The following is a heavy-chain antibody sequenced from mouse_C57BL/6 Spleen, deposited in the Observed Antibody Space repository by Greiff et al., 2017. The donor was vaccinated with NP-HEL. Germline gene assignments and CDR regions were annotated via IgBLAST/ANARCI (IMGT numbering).Heavy chain of an antibody. Sequence: EVKLMESGGGLVKPGGSLKLSCAASGFTFSDYGMHWVRQAPEKGLEWVAYISSGSSTFYYADTVKGRFTISRDNAKNTPFLQMTSLRSVDTAMYDSAGGNYVYFDYWGQGTTLTVSS. D-gene: IGHD2-1*01. CDR1: GFTFSDYG. CDR2: ISSGSSTF. CDR3: AGGNYVYFDY. V-gene: IGHV5-17*01. J-gene: IGHJ2*01.